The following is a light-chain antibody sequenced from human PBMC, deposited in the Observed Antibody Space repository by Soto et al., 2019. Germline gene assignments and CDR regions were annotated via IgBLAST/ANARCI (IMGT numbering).Light chain of an antibody. Sequence: DIQMTQSPSSLSASVGDRVTINCQASQDISNYLNWYQQKPGKAPKLLIYDASTLQSGVPSRFSGSGSGTDFTLTISCLQSEDFATYYCQQYNSYWMFGQGTKVDIK. CDR3: QQYNSYWM. J-gene: IGKJ1*01. V-gene: IGKV1-16*01. CDR2: DAS. CDR1: QDISNY.